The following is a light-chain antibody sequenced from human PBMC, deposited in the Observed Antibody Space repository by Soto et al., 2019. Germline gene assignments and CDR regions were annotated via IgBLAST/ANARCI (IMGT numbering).Light chain of an antibody. CDR2: LNSDGSH. V-gene: IGLV4-69*01. Sequence: QSVLTQSPSASASLGASVKLTCTLSSGHSTYAIAWHQQQPEKGPRYLMKLNSDGSHSKGDGIPDRFSGSSSGAERYLTISSLQSEDEADYYGQTWYTDIQVIFGGGTKVTVL. CDR1: SGHSTYA. CDR3: QTWYTDIQVI. J-gene: IGLJ2*01.